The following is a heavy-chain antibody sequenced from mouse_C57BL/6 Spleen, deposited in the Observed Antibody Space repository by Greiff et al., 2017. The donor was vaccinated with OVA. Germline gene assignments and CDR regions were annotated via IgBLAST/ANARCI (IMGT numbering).Heavy chain of an antibody. CDR2: IHPNSGST. J-gene: IGHJ2*01. Sequence: QVQLQQPGAELVKPGASVKLSCKASGYTFTSYWMHWVKQRPGQGLEWIGMIHPNSGSTNYNEKFKSKATLTVDKSSSTAYMQLSSLTSEDSAVYYGARRQDGYYDHFDYWGQGTTLTVSS. CDR3: ARRQDGYYDHFDY. D-gene: IGHD2-3*01. CDR1: GYTFTSYW. V-gene: IGHV1-64*01.